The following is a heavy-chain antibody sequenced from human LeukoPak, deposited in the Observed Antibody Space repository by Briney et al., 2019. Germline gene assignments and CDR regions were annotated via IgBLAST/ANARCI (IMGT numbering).Heavy chain of an antibody. CDR3: AKGDPLRAAFDI. V-gene: IGHV3-30*18. J-gene: IGHJ3*02. D-gene: IGHD3-3*01. CDR1: GFTFSSYG. CDR2: ISYDGSNK. Sequence: PGGSLRLSCAASGFTFSSYGMHWVRQAPGKGLEWVAVISYDGSNKYYADSVKGRFTISRDNSKNTLYLQMNSLRAEDTAVYYCAKGDPLRAAFDIWGQGTMVTVSS.